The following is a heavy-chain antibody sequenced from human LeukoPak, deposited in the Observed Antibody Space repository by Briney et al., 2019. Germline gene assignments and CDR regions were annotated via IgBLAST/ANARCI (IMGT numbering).Heavy chain of an antibody. V-gene: IGHV4-59*12. Sequence: SETLSLTCAVYGGSFSSYYWSWIRQPPGEGLEWIGYIYYSGSTNYNPSLKSRVTMSVDTSKNQFSLKLSSVTAADTAVYYCARGSYYDSSGYGYFDYWGQGTLVTVSS. J-gene: IGHJ4*02. D-gene: IGHD3-22*01. CDR2: IYYSGST. CDR1: GGSFSSYY. CDR3: ARGSYYDSSGYGYFDY.